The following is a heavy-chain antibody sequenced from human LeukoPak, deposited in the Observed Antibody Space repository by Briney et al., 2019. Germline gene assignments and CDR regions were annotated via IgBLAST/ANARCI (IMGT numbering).Heavy chain of an antibody. Sequence: GASVKVSCKASGYTFTSYGISWVRQAPGQGLEWMGWISAYNGNTNYAQKLPGRVTMTTDTSTSTAYMELRSLRSDDTAVYYCARAYCSGGSCYSADYWGQGTLVTVSS. CDR3: ARAYCSGGSCYSADY. CDR1: GYTFTSYG. J-gene: IGHJ4*02. CDR2: ISAYNGNT. D-gene: IGHD2-15*01. V-gene: IGHV1-18*01.